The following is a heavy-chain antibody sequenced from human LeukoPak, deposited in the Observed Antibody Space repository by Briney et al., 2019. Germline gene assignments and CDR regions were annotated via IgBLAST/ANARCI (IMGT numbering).Heavy chain of an antibody. Sequence: KPSETLSLTCTVSGGSISSYSWSWIRQPPGKGLEWIGYIYYSGSTNCNPSLKSRVTISVDTSKNQFSLKLSSVTAADTAVYYCARGYGYLDVWGQGTTVTVSS. CDR1: GGSISSYS. J-gene: IGHJ6*02. CDR3: ARGYGYLDV. CDR2: IYYSGST. V-gene: IGHV4-59*01. D-gene: IGHD5-18*01.